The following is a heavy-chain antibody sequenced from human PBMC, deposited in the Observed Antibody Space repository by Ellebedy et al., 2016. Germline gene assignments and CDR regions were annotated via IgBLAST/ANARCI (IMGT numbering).Heavy chain of an antibody. J-gene: IGHJ4*02. CDR2: IFYSGST. CDR3: ASLPGGRTGY. CDR1: GGSISSYY. Sequence: SETLSLTCTVSGGSISSYYWSWIRQPPGKGLEWIGYIFYSGSTTYNPSLKSRVAMSVDTSKSHFSLRLSSVTAADTAVYYCASLPGGRTGYWGQGTLVTVSS. V-gene: IGHV4-59*12. D-gene: IGHD3/OR15-3a*01.